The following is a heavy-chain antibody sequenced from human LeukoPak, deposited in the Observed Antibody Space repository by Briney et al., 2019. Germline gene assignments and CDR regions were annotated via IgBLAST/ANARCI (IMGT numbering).Heavy chain of an antibody. V-gene: IGHV4-4*07. CDR1: GGSIKIYD. J-gene: IGHJ5*02. D-gene: IGHD2-15*01. CDR2: IYTSGST. CDR3: ARARCSGGSCYSDSGDWFDP. Sequence: SETLSLTCTVSGGSIKIYDCSGIRQPAGKGLEWIGRIYTSGSTNYNPSLKSRVTMSVDTSKNQFSLKLSSVTAADTAVYYCARARCSGGSCYSDSGDWFDPWGQGTLVTVSS.